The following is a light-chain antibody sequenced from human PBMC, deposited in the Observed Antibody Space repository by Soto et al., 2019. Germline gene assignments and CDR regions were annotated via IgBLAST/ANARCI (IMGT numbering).Light chain of an antibody. J-gene: IGLJ3*02. CDR1: SSNIGAGYD. CDR3: AAWDDSLNGRV. CDR2: KSN. V-gene: IGLV1-40*01. Sequence: QSVLTQPPSVSGAPGQRVTISCTGSSSNIGAGYDVHWYQQFPGTTPKFLIYKSNQRPSGVPDRFSGSKSGTSASLAISGLQSEDEADYYCAAWDDSLNGRVFGGGTKLTVL.